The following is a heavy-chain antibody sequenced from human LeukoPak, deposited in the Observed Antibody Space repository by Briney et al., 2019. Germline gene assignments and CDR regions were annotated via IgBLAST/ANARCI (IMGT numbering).Heavy chain of an antibody. CDR3: ARHADEDQQLNAFDI. Sequence: ASVKVSCKASGYTFTNFDINWVRQAAGQGLEWMGWMNPNTGNAGYAQKFQDRVTITWDASISTAYMDLSSLRSEDTAVYYCARHADEDQQLNAFDIWGQGTMVTVSS. D-gene: IGHD6-13*01. V-gene: IGHV1-8*03. J-gene: IGHJ3*02. CDR2: MNPNTGNA. CDR1: GYTFTNFD.